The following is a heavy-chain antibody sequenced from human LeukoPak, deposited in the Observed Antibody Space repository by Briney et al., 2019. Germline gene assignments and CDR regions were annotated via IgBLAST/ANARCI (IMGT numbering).Heavy chain of an antibody. J-gene: IGHJ4*02. Sequence: GGSLRLSCAASGFTFSSYWMSWVRQAPGKGLEWVANIKADGSGKNYVDSVKGRFIISRDNAKSSLYLQMDSLRAEDTAVYYCATGEHSNYLYWGQGILVTVSS. V-gene: IGHV3-7*01. CDR1: GFTFSSYW. D-gene: IGHD4-11*01. CDR3: ATGEHSNYLY. CDR2: IKADGSGK.